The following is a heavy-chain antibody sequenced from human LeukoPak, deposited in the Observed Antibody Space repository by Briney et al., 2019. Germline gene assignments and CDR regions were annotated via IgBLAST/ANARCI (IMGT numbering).Heavy chain of an antibody. CDR2: IKQDGSEK. J-gene: IGHJ4*02. V-gene: IGHV3-7*03. CDR3: ARDAPYSSGWYGDGFDY. CDR1: GFTFSSYW. D-gene: IGHD6-19*01. Sequence: GGSLRLSCAASGFTFSSYWMNWVRQAPGKRLEWVANIKQDGSEKYYVDSVKGRFTISRDNAKNSLYLQMNSLRAEDTALYYCARDAPYSSGWYGDGFDYWGQGTLVTVSS.